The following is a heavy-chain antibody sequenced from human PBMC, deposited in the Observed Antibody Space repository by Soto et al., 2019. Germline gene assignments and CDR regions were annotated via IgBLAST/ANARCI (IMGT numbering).Heavy chain of an antibody. V-gene: IGHV1-69*02. CDR3: AMEYCSSTSCYWDY. CDR1: GGTFSSYT. J-gene: IGHJ4*02. CDR2: IIPILGIA. Sequence: GASVKVSCKASGGTFSSYTISWVRQAPGQGLEWMGRIIPILGIANYAQKFQGRVTITADKSTSTAYMELSSLRSEDTAVYYCAMEYCSSTSCYWDYWGQGSLVTVSS. D-gene: IGHD2-2*01.